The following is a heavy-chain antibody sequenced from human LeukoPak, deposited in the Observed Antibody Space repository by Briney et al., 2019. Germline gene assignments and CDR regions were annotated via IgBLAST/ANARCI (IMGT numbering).Heavy chain of an antibody. CDR1: GNSLSELS. CDR2: FDPEEAKM. Sequence: ASVKVSCKVSGNSLSELSIQWVRQAPGKGLECMGGFDPEEAKMVYAQNFQGRVTMTEDTSTQTAYMELSGLTSDDTAVYYCTTRSGDFWSGFVNWGQGTLVTVSP. D-gene: IGHD3-3*01. CDR3: TTRSGDFWSGFVN. J-gene: IGHJ4*02. V-gene: IGHV1-24*01.